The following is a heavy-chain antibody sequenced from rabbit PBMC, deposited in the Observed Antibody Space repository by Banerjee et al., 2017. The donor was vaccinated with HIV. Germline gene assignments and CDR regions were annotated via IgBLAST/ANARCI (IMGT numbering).Heavy chain of an antibody. CDR1: GFSFSSSYY. CDR2: IYAGSSGSA. Sequence: QSLEESGGDLVKPGASLTLTCTASGFSFSSSYYMCWVRQAPGKGLEWIACIYAGSSGSAYYASWAKGRFTISKTSSTTVTLQMTSLTAADTATYFCARGLGNLWGQGTLVTVS. CDR3: ARGLGNL. J-gene: IGHJ4*01. V-gene: IGHV1S40*01.